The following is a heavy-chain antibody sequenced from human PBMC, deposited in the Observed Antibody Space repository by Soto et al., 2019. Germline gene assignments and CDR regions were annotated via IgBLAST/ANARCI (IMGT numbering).Heavy chain of an antibody. J-gene: IGHJ4*02. D-gene: IGHD6-19*01. CDR3: ARAPSQGWFQHFDY. CDR1: GSGFANYW. V-gene: IGHV5-51*01. CDR2: IYPGDSDT. Sequence: GESLKISCKGSGSGFANYWIGWVRQMPGKGLEWMGIIYPGDSDTRYSPSLQGHVPISADKSRSTAYLQWSSLKASDTAIYYCARAPSQGWFQHFDYWGQGTLVTVYS.